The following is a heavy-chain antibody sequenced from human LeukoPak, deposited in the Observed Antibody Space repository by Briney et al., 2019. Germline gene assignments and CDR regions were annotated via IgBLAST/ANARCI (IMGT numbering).Heavy chain of an antibody. D-gene: IGHD2-21*02. V-gene: IGHV1-18*01. CDR3: ARDELLGYGMDV. CDR2: ISANNGNT. CDR1: GYTFTSYG. J-gene: IGHJ6*02. Sequence: GASVTVSCKASGYTFTSYGFSWVRQAPGQGLERMGWISANNGNTNYAQNLQGRVTMTTDTSTSTAYMELRSLRSDDTAVYYCARDELLGYGMDVWGQGTTVTVSS.